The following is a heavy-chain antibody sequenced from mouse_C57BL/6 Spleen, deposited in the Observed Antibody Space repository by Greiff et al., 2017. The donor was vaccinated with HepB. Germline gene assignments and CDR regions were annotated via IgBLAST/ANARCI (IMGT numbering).Heavy chain of an antibody. D-gene: IGHD2-3*01. Sequence: VHLVESGPGLVAPSQSLSITCTVSGFSLTSYAISWVRQPTGKGLEWLGVIWTGGGTNYNSALKSRLSISKDNSKSQVFLKMNSLQTDDTARYYCARFDGYLVSYAMDYWGQGTSVTVSS. CDR1: GFSLTSYA. CDR2: IWTGGGT. CDR3: ARFDGYLVSYAMDY. V-gene: IGHV2-9-1*01. J-gene: IGHJ4*01.